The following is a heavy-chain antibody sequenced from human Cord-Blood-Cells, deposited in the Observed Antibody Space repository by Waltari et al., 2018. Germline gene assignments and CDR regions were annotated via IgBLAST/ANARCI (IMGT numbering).Heavy chain of an antibody. CDR1: GFTVSSNY. CDR2: IYSGGST. J-gene: IGHJ3*02. D-gene: IGHD1-1*01. V-gene: IGHV3-53*01. Sequence: EVQLVESGGGLIQPGGSLRLSCAASGFTVSSNYMSWVRQSPGKGLEWVSVIYSGGSTYYAESVKGRFTISRDNSKTTLYLKMNSLRAEDTAVYYCARGKRPNAFDIWGQGTMVTVSS. CDR3: ARGKRPNAFDI.